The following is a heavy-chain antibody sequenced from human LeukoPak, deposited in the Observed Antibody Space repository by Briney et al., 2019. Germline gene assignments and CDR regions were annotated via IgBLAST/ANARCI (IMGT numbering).Heavy chain of an antibody. CDR2: ISGSGGST. Sequence: GGSLRLSCAASGFTSSNYAMSWVRQAPGKGLEWVSGISGSGGSTYYADSVKGRFTMSRDNSKNTLYLQMNSLRAEDTAIYYCAKDMGASAFNMFDYWGQGTLVTVSS. CDR3: AKDMGASAFNMFDY. D-gene: IGHD3-16*01. V-gene: IGHV3-23*01. J-gene: IGHJ4*02. CDR1: GFTSSNYA.